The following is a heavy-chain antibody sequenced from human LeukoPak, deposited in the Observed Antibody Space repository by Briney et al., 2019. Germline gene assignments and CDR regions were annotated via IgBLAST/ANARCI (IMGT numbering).Heavy chain of an antibody. CDR2: ISYDGSNK. J-gene: IGHJ3*02. V-gene: IGHV3-30*09. CDR3: ARDSQLVDAFDI. Sequence: GRSLRLSSAASGFTFCSYAMHWVRPAPGKGLEWVPVISYDGSNKYYADSAKGRFAISRDNSKNTLYLQMNSLRAEDTAVYYCARDSQLVDAFDIWGQGTMVTLSS. D-gene: IGHD6-13*01. CDR1: GFTFCSYA.